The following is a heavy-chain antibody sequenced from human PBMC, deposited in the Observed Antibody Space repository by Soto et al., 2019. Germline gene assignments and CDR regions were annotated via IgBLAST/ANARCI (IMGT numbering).Heavy chain of an antibody. Sequence: SETLSLTCTVSGGSISSYYWSWIRQPPGKGLEWIGYIYYSGSTNYNPSLKSRVTISVDTSKNQFSLKLSSVTAADTAVYYCARSYYYDSSGYYGGDDAFDIWGQGTMVT. CDR1: GGSISSYY. V-gene: IGHV4-59*01. CDR2: IYYSGST. CDR3: ARSYYYDSSGYYGGDDAFDI. D-gene: IGHD3-22*01. J-gene: IGHJ3*02.